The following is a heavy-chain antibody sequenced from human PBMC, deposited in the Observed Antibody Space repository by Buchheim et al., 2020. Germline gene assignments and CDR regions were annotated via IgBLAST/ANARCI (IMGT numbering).Heavy chain of an antibody. V-gene: IGHV2-5*02. CDR3: AHRLLAVSSSQWFDP. J-gene: IGHJ5*02. CDR2: IYWDDGK. Sequence: QITLKESGPTVVKPTQTLTLTCTFSGFSLSTSRVGVGWVRRPPGKALEWLALIYWDDGKRYNPSLKTRLTIAKDTSKNQVGLTMTNMDPADTGTYFCAHRLLAVSSSQWFDPWGPGTL. D-gene: IGHD6-13*01. CDR1: GFSLSTSRVG.